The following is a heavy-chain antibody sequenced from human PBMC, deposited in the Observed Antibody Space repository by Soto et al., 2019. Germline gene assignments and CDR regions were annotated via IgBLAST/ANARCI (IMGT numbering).Heavy chain of an antibody. CDR1: GFTFSSYA. CDR2: ISGSGGST. D-gene: IGHD6-6*01. Sequence: EVQLLESGGGLVQPGGSLRLSCAASGFTFSSYAMSWVRQAPGKGLEWVSAISGSGGSTYYADSVKGRFTISRDNSKNTLYLQMNSLRAEDTAVYYCAPRRRLGSEYSSSSGPNYYWGQGTLVTVSS. CDR3: APRRRLGSEYSSSSGPNYY. J-gene: IGHJ4*02. V-gene: IGHV3-23*01.